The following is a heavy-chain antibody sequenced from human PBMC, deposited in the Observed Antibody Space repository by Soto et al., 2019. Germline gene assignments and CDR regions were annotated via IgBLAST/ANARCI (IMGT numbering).Heavy chain of an antibody. Sequence: EVQLVESGGGLVQPGGSLRVSCAASGFTFRSHRIHWVRQAPGKGLEWVSRIDTDGGGTSYADSVKGRFTISTDNAENTVYLQINGLRVEDTAVYDCATVFDVWGQGTLVTVSS. CDR2: IDTDGGGT. D-gene: IGHD4-17*01. CDR1: GFTFRSHR. J-gene: IGHJ4*02. CDR3: ATVFDV. V-gene: IGHV3-74*01.